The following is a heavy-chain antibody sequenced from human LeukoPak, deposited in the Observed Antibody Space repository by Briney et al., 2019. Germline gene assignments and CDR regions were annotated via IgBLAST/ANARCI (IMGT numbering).Heavy chain of an antibody. J-gene: IGHJ6*03. CDR2: ISGSGGST. CDR1: GFTFDDYA. D-gene: IGHD3-10*01. V-gene: IGHV3-23*01. Sequence: QPGRSLRLSCAASGFTFDDYAMHWVRQAPGKGLEWVSAISGSGGSTYYADSVKGRFTISRDNSKNTLYLQMNSLRAEDTAVYYCAKIARITMVRGHEVSYYYMDVWGKGTTVTVSS. CDR3: AKIARITMVRGHEVSYYYMDV.